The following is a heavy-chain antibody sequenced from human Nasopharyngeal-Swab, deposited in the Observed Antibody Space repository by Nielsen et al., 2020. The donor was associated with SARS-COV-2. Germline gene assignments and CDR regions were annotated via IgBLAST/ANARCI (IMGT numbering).Heavy chain of an antibody. CDR2: INAGKGNT. D-gene: IGHD6-19*01. Sequence: SVKVSCKASGYTLSNYAMYWVRQAPGQRPEFMGWINAGKGNTIYSQKFQGRVRISRDTSANTVYMELNRLRSEDTAVYYCARVPAVAASRIDYWGQGTLVTVSS. J-gene: IGHJ4*02. CDR3: ARVPAVAASRIDY. V-gene: IGHV1-3*01. CDR1: GYTLSNYA.